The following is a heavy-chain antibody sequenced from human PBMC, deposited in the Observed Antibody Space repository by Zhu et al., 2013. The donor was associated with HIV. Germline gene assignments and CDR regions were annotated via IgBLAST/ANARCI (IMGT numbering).Heavy chain of an antibody. CDR2: ISYDGSNK. Sequence: VQLLESGGGVVQPGRSLRLSCAASGFTFSSYAMHWVRQAPGKGLEWVAVISYDGSNKYYADSVKGRFTISRDNSKNTLYLQMNSLRAEDTAVYYCAALGWDDAFDIWGQGTMVTVSS. V-gene: IGHV3-30-3*01. CDR3: AALGWDDAFDI. J-gene: IGHJ3*02. CDR1: GFTFSSYA. D-gene: IGHD1-26*01.